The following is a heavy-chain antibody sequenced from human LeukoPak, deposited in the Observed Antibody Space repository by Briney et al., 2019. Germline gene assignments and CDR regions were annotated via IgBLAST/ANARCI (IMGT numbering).Heavy chain of an antibody. Sequence: ASVKVSCKVSGYTLTELSMHWVRQAPGKGLEWMGGFDPGDGETIYAQKFQGRVTMTEDSSTDTAYMELSSLRSEDTAVYYCATSLMTTVTTWDYWGQGTLVTVSS. CDR1: GYTLTELS. D-gene: IGHD4-17*01. J-gene: IGHJ4*02. CDR3: ATSLMTTVTTWDY. V-gene: IGHV1-24*01. CDR2: FDPGDGET.